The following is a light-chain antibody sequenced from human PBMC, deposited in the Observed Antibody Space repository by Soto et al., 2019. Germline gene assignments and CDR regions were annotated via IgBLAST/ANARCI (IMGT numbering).Light chain of an antibody. J-gene: IGKJ1*01. CDR3: QQYESFSAT. V-gene: IGKV1-17*01. Sequence: DSQMTQSPSSLSASVGDRVTITCRASQGIRNNLGWFQQKPGKAPKRLIYGASNLQSGVPSRFSGSGSGTQFTLTISGLQPDDFATYYCQQYESFSATFGPGTKVDIK. CDR2: GAS. CDR1: QGIRNN.